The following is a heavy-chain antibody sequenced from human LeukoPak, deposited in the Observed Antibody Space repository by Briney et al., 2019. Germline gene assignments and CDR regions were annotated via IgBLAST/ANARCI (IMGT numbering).Heavy chain of an antibody. Sequence: TGGSLRLSCAASGFTFSSYGMSWVRQAPGKGLEWVSAISGSGGSTYYADSVKGRFTISRDNSKNTLYLQMNSLRAEDTAVYYCAKISRGNVWGSYRPYWGQGTLVTVSS. D-gene: IGHD3-16*02. CDR1: GFTFSSYG. V-gene: IGHV3-23*01. CDR3: AKISRGNVWGSYRPY. CDR2: ISGSGGST. J-gene: IGHJ4*02.